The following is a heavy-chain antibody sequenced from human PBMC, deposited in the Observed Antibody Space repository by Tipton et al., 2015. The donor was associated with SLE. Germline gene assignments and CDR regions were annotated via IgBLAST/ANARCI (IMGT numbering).Heavy chain of an antibody. CDR3: ARGLYDILTGYYFDY. J-gene: IGHJ4*02. V-gene: IGHV4-34*01. CDR1: GGSFSGYY. CDR2: INHSGST. D-gene: IGHD3-9*01. Sequence: TLFLTCAVYGGSFSGYYWSWIRQPPGKGLEWIGEINHSGSTNYNPSLKSRVTISVDTSKNQFSLKLSSVTAADTAVYYCARGLYDILTGYYFDYWGQGTLVTVSS.